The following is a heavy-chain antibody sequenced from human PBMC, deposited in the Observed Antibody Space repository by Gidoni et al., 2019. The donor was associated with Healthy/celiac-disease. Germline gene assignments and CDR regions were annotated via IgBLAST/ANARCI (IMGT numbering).Heavy chain of an antibody. CDR1: GYTFTSYG. CDR2: ISTYNGNT. Sequence: QVQLVQSGAEVKKPGASVKVSCQASGYTFTSYGISVVEQATGTGLGWMGWISTYNGNTNYAQKPQGRVTMTTDTATSTAYMERRSLRSDDTAVYYCARGNLKHIYGSNFDYWGQGTLVTVSS. V-gene: IGHV1-18*04. CDR3: ARGNLKHIYGSNFDY. J-gene: IGHJ4*02. D-gene: IGHD2-21*01.